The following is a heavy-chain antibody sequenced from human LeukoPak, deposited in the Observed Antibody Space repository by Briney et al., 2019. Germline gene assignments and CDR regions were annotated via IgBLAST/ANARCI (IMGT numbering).Heavy chain of an antibody. CDR1: RFTFSSYA. D-gene: IGHD6-13*01. J-gene: IGHJ4*02. CDR3: AKDAPIAAAGLTSFDY. Sequence: GGSLRLSCAASRFTFSSYAMSWVRQAPGKGLEWVSAISGSGGSTYYADSVKGRFTISRDNSKNTLYLQMNSLRAEDTAVYYCAKDAPIAAAGLTSFDYWGQGTLVTVSS. V-gene: IGHV3-23*01. CDR2: ISGSGGST.